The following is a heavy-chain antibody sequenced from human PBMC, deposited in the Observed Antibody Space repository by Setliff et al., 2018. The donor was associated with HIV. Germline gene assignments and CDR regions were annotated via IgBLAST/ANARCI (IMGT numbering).Heavy chain of an antibody. Sequence: GASVKVSCKASGYTFTGYYMHWVRQAPGQGLEWMGWINPNSGGTNYAQKFQGWVTMTRDTSISTAYMELTGLTSDDTAVYYCASEGLLVTTVGGAYWYHGMDVWGQGTTVTVSS. CDR2: INPNSGGT. D-gene: IGHD4-17*01. J-gene: IGHJ6*02. CDR1: GYTFTGYY. CDR3: ASEGLLVTTVGGAYWYHGMDV. V-gene: IGHV1-2*04.